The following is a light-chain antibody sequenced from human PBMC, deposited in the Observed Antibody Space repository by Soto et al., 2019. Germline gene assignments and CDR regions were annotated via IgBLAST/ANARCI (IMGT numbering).Light chain of an antibody. V-gene: IGKV1D-16*01. CDR2: GAS. J-gene: IGKJ1*01. CDR1: RDISTW. Sequence: DIQMAQSPSSVSASVGDRVTITCRASRDISTWLAWYQQKPGKAPKLLIYGASNLQSGVPSRFSGSGSGTEFTLTISSLQPDDFATYYCQHYNSYSEAFGQGTKVDI. CDR3: QHYNSYSEA.